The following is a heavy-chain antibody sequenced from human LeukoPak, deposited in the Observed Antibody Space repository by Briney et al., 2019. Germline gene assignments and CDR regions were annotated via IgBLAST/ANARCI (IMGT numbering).Heavy chain of an antibody. CDR1: GFTFSNYW. J-gene: IGHJ5*02. CDR2: IDSDGSST. D-gene: IGHD1-26*01. CDR3: ARDHLVGDYNWFDP. Sequence: GGSLRLSCAASGFTFSNYWMHWVRQAPGKGLVWVSRIDSDGSSTSYADSVKGRFTFSRDNAKNTLYLQMNSLRAEDTAVYYCARDHLVGDYNWFDPWGQGTLVTVSS. V-gene: IGHV3-74*01.